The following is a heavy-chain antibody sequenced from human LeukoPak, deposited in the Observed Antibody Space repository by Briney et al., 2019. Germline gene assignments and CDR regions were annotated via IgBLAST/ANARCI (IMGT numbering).Heavy chain of an antibody. CDR3: ARFHAEAFDY. Sequence: PGRSLRLSCAASGFIFSDYGMQWVRQAPGKGLEWVAVIWFDGSNKYYADSVKGRFNISRDNTKNTLYLQMNSLGAEDTALYYCARFHAEAFDYWGQGTLVTVSS. J-gene: IGHJ4*02. CDR1: GFIFSDYG. V-gene: IGHV3-33*01. CDR2: IWFDGSNK.